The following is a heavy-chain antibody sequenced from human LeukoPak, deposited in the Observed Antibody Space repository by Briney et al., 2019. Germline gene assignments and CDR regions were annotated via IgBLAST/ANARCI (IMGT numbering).Heavy chain of an antibody. CDR3: ALDGAYSTFYY. Sequence: PGGSLRLSCSAPGFTFSTSLLAWGRQAPGKGLEWVANIEGDGSVKNYVDSVKGRFTISRDNAKNSLYLQMNSLRAEDTSVYYCALDGAYSTFYYWGQGTLVTVSS. CDR2: IEGDGSVK. D-gene: IGHD4-11*01. CDR1: GFTFSTSL. V-gene: IGHV3-7*05. J-gene: IGHJ4*02.